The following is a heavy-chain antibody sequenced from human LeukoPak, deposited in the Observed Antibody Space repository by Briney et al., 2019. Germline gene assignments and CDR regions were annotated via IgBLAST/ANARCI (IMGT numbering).Heavy chain of an antibody. J-gene: IGHJ3*02. D-gene: IGHD2-21*02. CDR3: AKDRPILAYCGGDCWGAFDI. CDR2: ISGSGGST. CDR1: GFTFSSYA. Sequence: GGSLRLSCAASGFTFSSYAMSWVCQAPGKGLEWVSAISGSGGSTYYADSVKGRFTISRDNSKNTLYLQMNSLRAEDTAVYYCAKDRPILAYCGGDCWGAFDIWGQGTMVTVSS. V-gene: IGHV3-23*01.